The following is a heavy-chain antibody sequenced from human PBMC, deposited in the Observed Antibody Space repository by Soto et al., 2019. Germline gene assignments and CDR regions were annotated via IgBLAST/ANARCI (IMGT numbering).Heavy chain of an antibody. J-gene: IGHJ4*02. CDR3: SKLGRYTSGNYPDY. Sequence: GGSLRLSCAASGLTFSDHHMDWVRQAPGRGLEWVGRSRNKASGYTTEYAASVKDRFTISRDDSQNSVYLQMNSLKTEDTAVYYCSKLGRYTSGNYPDYWGQGTQVTVSS. CDR2: SRNKASGYTT. V-gene: IGHV3-72*01. D-gene: IGHD6-19*01. CDR1: GLTFSDHH.